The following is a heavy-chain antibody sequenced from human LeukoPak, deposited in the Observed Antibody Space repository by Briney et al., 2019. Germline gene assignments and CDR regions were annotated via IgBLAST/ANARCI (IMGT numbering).Heavy chain of an antibody. J-gene: IGHJ6*03. Sequence: ASVKVSCKASGYTFTSYDINWVRQATGQGLEWMGWMNPNSGNTGYAQKFQGRVTITRNTSISTAYMELSSLRSEDTAVYYCARSKDYGGNEKYYYYMDVWGKGTTDTVSS. CDR2: MNPNSGNT. CDR1: GYTFTSYD. CDR3: ARSKDYGGNEKYYYYMDV. D-gene: IGHD4-23*01. V-gene: IGHV1-8*03.